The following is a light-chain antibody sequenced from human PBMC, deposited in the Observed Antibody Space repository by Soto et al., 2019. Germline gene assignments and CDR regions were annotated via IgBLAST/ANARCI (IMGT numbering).Light chain of an antibody. V-gene: IGKV3-20*01. CDR3: QQYGSSPIT. CDR2: GAS. J-gene: IGKJ5*01. CDR1: QSVSSTY. Sequence: EIVLTQSPGTLSLSPGERATLSCRASQSVSSTYLAWYQQKPGQAPGLLVYGASSRATGIPDRFSGSGSGTDFTLNISRLEPEDFAVYYCQQYGSSPITFGQGTRLESK.